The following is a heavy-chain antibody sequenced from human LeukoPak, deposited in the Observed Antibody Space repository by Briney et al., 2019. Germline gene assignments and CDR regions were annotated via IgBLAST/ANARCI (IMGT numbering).Heavy chain of an antibody. D-gene: IGHD3-22*01. CDR2: INHSGST. Sequence: SETLSLTCAVYGGSFSGYYWSWIRQPPGKGLEWIGEINHSGSTNYNPSLKSRVTMSVDTSKNQFSLKLSSVTAADTAVYYCAREVGYYDSSGTFDYWGQGTLVTVSS. J-gene: IGHJ4*02. CDR3: AREVGYYDSSGTFDY. V-gene: IGHV4-34*01. CDR1: GGSFSGYY.